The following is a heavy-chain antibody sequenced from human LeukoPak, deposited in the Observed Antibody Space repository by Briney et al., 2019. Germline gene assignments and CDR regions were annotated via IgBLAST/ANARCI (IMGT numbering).Heavy chain of an antibody. CDR1: GFTFSSYG. D-gene: IGHD3-22*01. CDR3: AKGAYYYDSSGYPRDDY. J-gene: IGHJ4*02. Sequence: GGSLRLSCAASGFTFSSYGMHWVRQAPGKGLEWVAFIRYDGSNKYYADSVKGRFTISRDNSKNTLYLQMNSLRAEDTAVYYCAKGAYYYDSSGYPRDDYWGQGTLVTVSS. CDR2: IRYDGSNK. V-gene: IGHV3-30*02.